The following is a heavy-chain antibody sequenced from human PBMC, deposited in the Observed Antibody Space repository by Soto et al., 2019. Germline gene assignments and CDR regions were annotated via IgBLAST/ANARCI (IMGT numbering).Heavy chain of an antibody. V-gene: IGHV3-33*01. J-gene: IGHJ4*02. Sequence: QVQLVESGGGVVQPGRSLRLASAASGFTFSSYGMHWVRQAPGKGLEWVAVIWYDGSNKYYADSVKGRFTVSRDNSKSTLYLQMNSLRVEDRAVYYCARGVSGSYDYWGQGTLVTVSS. D-gene: IGHD1-26*01. CDR1: GFTFSSYG. CDR3: ARGVSGSYDY. CDR2: IWYDGSNK.